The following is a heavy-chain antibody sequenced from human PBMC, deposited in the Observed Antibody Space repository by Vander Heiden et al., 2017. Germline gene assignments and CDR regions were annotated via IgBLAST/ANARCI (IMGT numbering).Heavy chain of an antibody. CDR3: ARYCSSNSCYKFDS. J-gene: IGHJ4*02. V-gene: IGHV1-8*01. CDR2: MDPKTGNT. D-gene: IGHD2-2*01. Sequence: QEQLGQAGAEVKKPGASVQVSCKATGYTFSNYEINWVRQAAGQGLEWVGWMDPKTGNTGYAQKFQGRVTMTWNTSITTVYMELRSLRSEDTAVYYCARYCSSNSCYKFDSWGQGTLVSVSS. CDR1: GYTFSNYE.